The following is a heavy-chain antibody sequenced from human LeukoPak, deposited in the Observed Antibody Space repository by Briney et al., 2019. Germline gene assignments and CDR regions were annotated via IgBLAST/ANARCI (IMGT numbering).Heavy chain of an antibody. CDR3: ARHLGPYSASYLDY. J-gene: IGHJ4*02. Sequence: SGTLSLTCTVSGASISSSTYYWGWIRRPPGKGLEWIGSVNYAVSTYYNPSLKSRVTLSADTSKTQFSLKMNFVTAADTALYYCARHLGPYSASYLDYGGQGSLVTVSS. D-gene: IGHD1-26*01. CDR1: GASISSSTYY. V-gene: IGHV4-39*01. CDR2: VNYAVST.